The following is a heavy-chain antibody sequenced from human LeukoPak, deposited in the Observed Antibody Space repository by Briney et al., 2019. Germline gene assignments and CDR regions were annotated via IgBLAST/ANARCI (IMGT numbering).Heavy chain of an antibody. V-gene: IGHV3-23*01. D-gene: IGHD1-1*01. J-gene: IGHJ4*02. CDR1: GFTFRSYA. CDR3: AKDWIPYNRVFDCFDF. Sequence: PGGSVRLSCAASGFTFRSYAMSWVRQAPGKGLEWVSAISGSGGSTYYVDSVKGRFTLSRADSRSTVHLQMNSMRAEDTAVYYCAKDWIPYNRVFDCFDFWGQGTLVTVSS. CDR2: ISGSGGST.